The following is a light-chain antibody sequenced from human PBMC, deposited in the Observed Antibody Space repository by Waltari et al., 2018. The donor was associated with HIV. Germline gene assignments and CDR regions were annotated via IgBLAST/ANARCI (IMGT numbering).Light chain of an antibody. CDR2: RNN. CDR3: AAWDDSLSGPHYV. J-gene: IGLJ1*01. V-gene: IGLV1-47*01. Sequence: QSVLTQPPPASGTPGQRVTISCSGSSSTIGSNYVYWYQLLPGTAPKLLIYRNNQRPSGVPDRFSGSKSGTSASLAISGLRSEDEADYYCAAWDDSLSGPHYVFGTGTKVTVL. CDR1: SSTIGSNY.